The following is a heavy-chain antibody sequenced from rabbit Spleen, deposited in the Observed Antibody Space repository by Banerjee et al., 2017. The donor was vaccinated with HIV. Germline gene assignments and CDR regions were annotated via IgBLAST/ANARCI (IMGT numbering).Heavy chain of an antibody. CDR2: IDPVFGIT. D-gene: IGHD3-1*01. V-gene: IGHV1S7*01. CDR3: VREVAMKFDL. Sequence: QLKETGGGLVQPGGSLTLSCKASGFDFSSYYMSWVRQAPGKGLEWIGYIDPVFGITNYAVSVKGRFTISRDNTQNIVYLQLNSLTAADTATYFCVREVAMKFDLWGPGTLVTVS. J-gene: IGHJ4*01. CDR1: GFDFSSYY.